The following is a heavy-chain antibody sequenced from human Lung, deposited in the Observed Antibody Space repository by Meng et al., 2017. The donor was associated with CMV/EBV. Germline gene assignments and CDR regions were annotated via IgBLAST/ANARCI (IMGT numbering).Heavy chain of an antibody. D-gene: IGHD2-2*01. Sequence: ASVKVSCKASEYTFTAYYIHWVRQAPGQGLEWTGWIDPNGGGTNYAQKFQDRVTMTSDTSIRTAYMELSRLRSDDAALYYCARERYLVPAASPDYYYYGMAVWGQETTVTVSS. V-gene: IGHV1-2*02. J-gene: IGHJ6*02. CDR3: ARERYLVPAASPDYYYYGMAV. CDR1: EYTFTAYY. CDR2: IDPNGGGT.